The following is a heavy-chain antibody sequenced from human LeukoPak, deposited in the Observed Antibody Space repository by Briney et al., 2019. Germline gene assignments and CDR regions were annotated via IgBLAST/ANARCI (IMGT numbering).Heavy chain of an antibody. CDR2: INTNTGSP. D-gene: IGHD3-22*01. V-gene: IGHV7-4-1*02. Sequence: ASVKVSCKASGYTFTTYAMNWVRQAPGQGLEWMGWINTNTGSPTYAQGFTGGFVFSLDTSVSTAYLQISSLKAEDTAVYYCARVVDYYDSSGPRGWDAFDIWGQGTMVTVSS. CDR3: ARVVDYYDSSGPRGWDAFDI. CDR1: GYTFTTYA. J-gene: IGHJ3*02.